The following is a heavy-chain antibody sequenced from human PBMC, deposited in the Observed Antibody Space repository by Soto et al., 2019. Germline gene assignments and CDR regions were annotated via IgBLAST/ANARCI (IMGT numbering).Heavy chain of an antibody. D-gene: IGHD3-3*01. J-gene: IGHJ4*02. CDR2: ISGSGGST. V-gene: IGHV3-23*01. CDR1: GFTFSSYA. Sequence: PGGSLRLSCAASGFTFSSYAMSWVRQAPGKGLEWVSAISGSGGSTYYADSVKGRFTISRDNSKNTLYLQMNSLRAEDTAVYYCAKDPGYDFWSGYYTGVYWGQGTLVTVS. CDR3: AKDPGYDFWSGYYTGVY.